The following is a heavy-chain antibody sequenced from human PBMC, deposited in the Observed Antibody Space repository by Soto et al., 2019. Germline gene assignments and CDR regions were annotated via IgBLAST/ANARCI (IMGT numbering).Heavy chain of an antibody. CDR3: ATDSNDLWSGHDAFDI. CDR2: ISGSGGST. D-gene: IGHD3-3*01. CDR1: GFSFSSYA. Sequence: GGSLRPSCAASGFSFSSYAMSWVRQAPGKWLEWVSAISGSGGSTYYADSVKGRFTISRDNSKNTLYLQMNSLRAEDTAVYYCATDSNDLWSGHDAFDIWGQGTMVTVSS. V-gene: IGHV3-23*01. J-gene: IGHJ3*02.